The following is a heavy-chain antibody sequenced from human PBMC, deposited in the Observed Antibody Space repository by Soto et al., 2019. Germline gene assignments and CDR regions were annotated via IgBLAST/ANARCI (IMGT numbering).Heavy chain of an antibody. V-gene: IGHV1-46*01. CDR3: ARDPVDGYAFFDS. CDR2: IYPGGVNV. J-gene: IGHJ5*02. D-gene: IGHD5-12*01. CDR1: GYSFTSHY. Sequence: ASVKVSCKAIGYSFTSHYMHWVRQAPGQGLEWMGTIYPGGVNVAYAQKFEGRVTMTKDTSTSTVYMELNSLTSADTAVYWCARDPVDGYAFFDSWGQGALVTVSS.